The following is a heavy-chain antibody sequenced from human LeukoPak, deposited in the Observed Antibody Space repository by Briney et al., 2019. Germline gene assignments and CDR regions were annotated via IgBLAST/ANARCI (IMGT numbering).Heavy chain of an antibody. V-gene: IGHV3-74*01. J-gene: IGHJ4*02. Sequence: GGSLRLSCAASGNYWMHWVRQAPGKGLVWVSHVNSDGSWTSHADSVKGRSTISKDNAKNTVYLQMNNLRTEDTAVYYCVSFYETNWGRGTLVTVSS. CDR1: GNYW. CDR2: VNSDGSWT. CDR3: VSFYETN. D-gene: IGHD2-2*01.